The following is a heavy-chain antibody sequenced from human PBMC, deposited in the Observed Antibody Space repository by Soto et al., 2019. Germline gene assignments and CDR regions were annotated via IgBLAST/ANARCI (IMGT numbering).Heavy chain of an antibody. CDR2: INHSGST. J-gene: IGHJ5*02. CDR3: ARTDIVVVPAATTGIDP. CDR1: GGSFSGYY. Sequence: SETLSLTCAVYGGSFSGYYWSWIRQPPGKGLEWIGEINHSGSTNYNPSLKSRVTISVDTSKNQFSLKLSSVTAADTAVYYCARTDIVVVPAATTGIDPWGQGTLVTVSS. D-gene: IGHD2-2*01. V-gene: IGHV4-34*01.